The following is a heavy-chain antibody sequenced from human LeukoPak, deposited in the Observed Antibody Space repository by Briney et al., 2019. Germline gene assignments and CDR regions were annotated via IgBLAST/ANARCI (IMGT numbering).Heavy chain of an antibody. V-gene: IGHV3-23*01. CDR2: ISDPHSGSET. J-gene: IGHJ4*02. CDR3: STRRQNHFDY. CDR1: GFTFSSYT. Sequence: GGSLRVSCAASGFTFSSYTMNWVRQALGQGLEWVSTISDPHSGSETHYADSVKGRFTISRDDSQNTLYLQMDSLRAEDTAVYYCSTRRQNHFDYWGQGTQVTVSS. D-gene: IGHD1-1*01.